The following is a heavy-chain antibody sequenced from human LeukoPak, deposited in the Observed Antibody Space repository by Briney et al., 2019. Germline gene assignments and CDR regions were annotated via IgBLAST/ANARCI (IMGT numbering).Heavy chain of an antibody. D-gene: IGHD6-19*01. CDR1: GYTYTSYV. J-gene: IGHJ4*02. CDR3: ARVQYSSGWYPNDY. CDR2: INAGNGNT. Sequence: GASVNDSFKASGYTYTSYVMYSVRQAPGQRLEWMGWINAGNGNTKYPHKLQGRVTLTSHTSASTAYMELSNLRSEDTAVYYCARVQYSSGWYPNDYWGQGTLVTVSS. V-gene: IGHV1-3*01.